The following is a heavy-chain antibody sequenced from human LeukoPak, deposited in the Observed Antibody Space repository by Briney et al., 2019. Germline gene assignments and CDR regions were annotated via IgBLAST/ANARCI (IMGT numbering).Heavy chain of an antibody. V-gene: IGHV3-11*04. Sequence: GGSLRLSCAASGFTFSDYYMSWIRQAPGKGLEWVTYISGSGSPIYYADSVKGRFTISRDNAKNSLYLQMNSLRDEDTAVYYCARDKDWGFDYWGQGTLVTVSS. CDR2: ISGSGSPI. CDR1: GFTFSDYY. CDR3: ARDKDWGFDY. D-gene: IGHD7-27*01. J-gene: IGHJ4*02.